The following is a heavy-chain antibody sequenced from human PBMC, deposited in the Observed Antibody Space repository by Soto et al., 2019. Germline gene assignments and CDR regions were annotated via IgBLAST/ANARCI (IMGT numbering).Heavy chain of an antibody. D-gene: IGHD3-9*01. CDR1: GFIFSSYG. V-gene: IGHV3-33*01. J-gene: IGHJ4*02. CDR2: MWYDGSNK. Sequence: QVQLVESGGGVVQPGRSLRLSCAASGFIFSSYGMHWVRQAPGKGLEWVAVMWYDGSNKYYADSVKGRFTISRDNSKNTLYLQMNSLRAEDTAVYCCAREADFDWLLYYFDYWGQGTLVTVSS. CDR3: AREADFDWLLYYFDY.